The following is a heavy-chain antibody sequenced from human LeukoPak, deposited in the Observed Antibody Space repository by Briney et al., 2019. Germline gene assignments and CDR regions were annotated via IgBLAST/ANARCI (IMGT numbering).Heavy chain of an antibody. D-gene: IGHD4-11*01. CDR2: IRPDGSEQ. Sequence: GGSLRLSCAASGFTFTNFWMNWIRRAPGRGLEWVANIRPDGSEQFYVDSVKGRFTISRDNAKNSVYLQMNSLIADYTPVYYCAGRDSARNPWAYWGQGTLVTVST. CDR3: AGRDSARNPWAY. J-gene: IGHJ4*02. CDR1: GFTFTNFW. V-gene: IGHV3-7*01.